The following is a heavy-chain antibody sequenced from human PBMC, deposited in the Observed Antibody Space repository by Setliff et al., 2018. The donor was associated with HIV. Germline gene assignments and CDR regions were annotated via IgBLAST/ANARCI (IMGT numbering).Heavy chain of an antibody. D-gene: IGHD6-6*01. CDR2: IWYDGSNK. CDR1: GFSFSSYG. V-gene: IGHV3-33*06. CDR3: AKAVAQQFVSFFDH. Sequence: GGSLRLSCAASGFSFSSYGMHWVRQAPGKGLEWVAVIWYDGSNKYYADSVKGRFTISRDNSKNTLYLQMNSLRAEDTAVYYCAKAVAQQFVSFFDHWGQGTLVTVPQ. J-gene: IGHJ4*02.